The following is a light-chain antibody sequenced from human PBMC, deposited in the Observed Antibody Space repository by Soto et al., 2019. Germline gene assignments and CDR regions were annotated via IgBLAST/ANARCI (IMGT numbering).Light chain of an antibody. CDR2: GAS. CDR1: QSVGTY. J-gene: IGKJ4*01. V-gene: IGKV3-15*01. Sequence: EIVMTQSPATLSVSPGERATLSCRASQSVGTYLAWYQQKPGQTPRPLIFGASTRATGIPARFSGSGSGSEFTLTISSLQSEDFAVYSCQQYSVWPLVTFGGGTKVEIK. CDR3: QQYSVWPLVT.